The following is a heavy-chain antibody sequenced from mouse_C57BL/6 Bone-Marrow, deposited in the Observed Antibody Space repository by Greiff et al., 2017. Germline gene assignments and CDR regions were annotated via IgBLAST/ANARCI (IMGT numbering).Heavy chain of an antibody. CDR1: GFTFSDYG. V-gene: IGHV5-17*01. Sequence: VQLKESGGGLVKPGGSLKLSCAASGFTFSDYGMHWVRQAPEKGLEWVAYISSGSSTIYYADTVKGRFTISRDNAKNTLFLQMTSLRSEDTAMYYCARRHYYGSSHWYFDVWGTGTTVTVSS. CDR2: ISSGSSTI. J-gene: IGHJ1*03. CDR3: ARRHYYGSSHWYFDV. D-gene: IGHD1-1*01.